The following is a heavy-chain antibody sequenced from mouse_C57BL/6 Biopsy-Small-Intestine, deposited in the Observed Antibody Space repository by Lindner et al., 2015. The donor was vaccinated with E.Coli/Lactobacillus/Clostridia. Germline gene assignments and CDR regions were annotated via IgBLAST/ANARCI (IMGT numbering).Heavy chain of an antibody. J-gene: IGHJ2*01. Sequence: VQLQESGPELVKSGTSVKISCVASGYSFTGYYMNWVKQSPEKSLEWIGEINPSTGGATYNQKFGAKVTLTVDRFSSTTYMQFKSLTSDDSAVYYCARREVYYFDYWGQGTTLTVSS. V-gene: IGHV1-42*01. CDR1: GYSFTGYY. CDR3: ARREVYYFDY. CDR2: INPSTGGA.